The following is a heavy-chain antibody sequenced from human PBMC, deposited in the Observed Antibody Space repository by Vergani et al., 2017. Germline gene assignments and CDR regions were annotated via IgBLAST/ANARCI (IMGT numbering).Heavy chain of an antibody. CDR1: GFRFSSYG. Sequence: QVQLVESGGGVVQPGRSLRLSCAASGFRFSSYGMNWVRQAPGKGLEWVAVIWYDGSNKYYADSVKGRFTISRDNSQNTVNLQMNSLRAEDTAVYYCAKDRVTGGYWGQGTLVTVSS. CDR2: IWYDGSNK. CDR3: AKDRVTGGY. J-gene: IGHJ4*02. D-gene: IGHD2-21*02. V-gene: IGHV3-33*06.